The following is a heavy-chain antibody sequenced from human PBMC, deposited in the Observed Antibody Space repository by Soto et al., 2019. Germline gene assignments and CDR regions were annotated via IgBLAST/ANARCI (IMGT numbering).Heavy chain of an antibody. CDR1: GFNLSHPW. CDR2: IKSKTDGGTA. J-gene: IGHJ4*02. V-gene: IGHV3-15*01. Sequence: LRLSCVASGFNLSHPWMTWVRQAAGKGLEWVGRIKSKTDGGTADYAAPVKGRATISRDDSKNTVYLQMNSLKTEDTAVYYCTTGIYYDILTGYHNVAYWGQGALVTVSS. CDR3: TTGIYYDILTGYHNVAY. D-gene: IGHD3-9*01.